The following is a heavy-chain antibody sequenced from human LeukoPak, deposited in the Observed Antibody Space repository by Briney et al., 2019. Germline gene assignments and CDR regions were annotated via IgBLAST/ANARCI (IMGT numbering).Heavy chain of an antibody. Sequence: ASVKVSCTTSGGTFNTYVINWVRQAPGQGLEWMGGIVPVFVAAKYAQKFQGRVTITADESTSTGYMELHSLTSEDTAVYYCARSGGGYCSGGKCYSGSWFDPWGQGTLVTVSS. V-gene: IGHV1-69*13. CDR3: ARSGGGYCSGGKCYSGSWFDP. D-gene: IGHD2-15*01. CDR2: IVPVFVAA. CDR1: GGTFNTYV. J-gene: IGHJ5*02.